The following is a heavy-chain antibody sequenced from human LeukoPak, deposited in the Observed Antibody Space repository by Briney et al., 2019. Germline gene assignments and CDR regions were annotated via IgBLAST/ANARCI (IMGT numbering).Heavy chain of an antibody. Sequence: GASVKLSCTASGGTFSSYAISWVRQAPGQGLEWMGGIIPIFGTANYAQKFQGRVTITADESTSTAYMELSSLRSEDTAVYYCAFRELRGVIITSLDYWGQGALVTVSS. D-gene: IGHD3-10*01. CDR2: IIPIFGTA. J-gene: IGHJ4*02. CDR1: GGTFSSYA. V-gene: IGHV1-69*13. CDR3: AFRELRGVIITSLDY.